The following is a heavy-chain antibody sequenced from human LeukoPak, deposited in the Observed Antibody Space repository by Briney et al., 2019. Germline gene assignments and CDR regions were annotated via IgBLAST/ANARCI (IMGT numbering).Heavy chain of an antibody. CDR3: ARGPPRGKYYYMDV. CDR1: GFTFSSFD. V-gene: IGHV3-13*01. Sequence: GGSLRLSCAASGFTFSSFDMHWVRQPTGQGLEWVSTIGTASGTYYPDSVEGRFTLSRDNAKNSLYLQMNSLTAGDTAVYYCARGPPRGKYYYMDVWGKGTTVTVSS. J-gene: IGHJ6*03. CDR2: IGTASGT. D-gene: IGHD1-1*01.